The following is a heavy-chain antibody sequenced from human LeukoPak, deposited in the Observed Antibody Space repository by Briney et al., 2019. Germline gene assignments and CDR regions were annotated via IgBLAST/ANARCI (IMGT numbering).Heavy chain of an antibody. CDR3: ARDLATVTYY. CDR1: GFTFSSYS. J-gene: IGHJ4*02. Sequence: GGSLRLSCAASGFTFSSYSMNWVRQAPGKGLEWVSYISSSSSTIYYADSVKGRFTISRDNAKNSLYLQMNSLRDKDTAVYYCARDLATVTYYWGQGTLVTVSS. CDR2: ISSSSSTI. V-gene: IGHV3-48*02. D-gene: IGHD4-17*01.